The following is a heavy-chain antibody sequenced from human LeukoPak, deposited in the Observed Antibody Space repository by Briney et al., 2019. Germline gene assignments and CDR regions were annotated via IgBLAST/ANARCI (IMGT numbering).Heavy chain of an antibody. V-gene: IGHV4-31*03. J-gene: IGHJ4*02. CDR2: IYYSGST. D-gene: IGHD1/OR15-1a*01. CDR3: ARLKIANKAIDY. Sequence: PSQTLSLTCTVSGGXISSGGYYWSWIRQHPGKGLEWIGYIYYSGSTYYNPSLKSRVTISVDTSKNQFSLKLSSVTAADTAVYYCARLKIANKAIDYWGQGTLVTVSS. CDR1: GGXISSGGYY.